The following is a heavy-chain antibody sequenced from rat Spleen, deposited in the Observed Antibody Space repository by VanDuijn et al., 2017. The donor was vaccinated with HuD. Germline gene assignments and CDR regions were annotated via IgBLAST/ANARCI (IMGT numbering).Heavy chain of an antibody. J-gene: IGHJ1*01. CDR1: GFTFSNYD. V-gene: IGHV5-25*01. Sequence: EVQLVESGGGLVQPGRSLKLSCAASGFTFSNYDMAWVRQAPTKGLEWVASISPSGGSTYYRDSVKGRFTVSRDNAKSTLYLQMDSLRSEDTATYYCARRKLGHWYFDFWGPGTMVTVSS. CDR2: ISPSGGST. CDR3: ARRKLGHWYFDF. D-gene: IGHD5-1*01.